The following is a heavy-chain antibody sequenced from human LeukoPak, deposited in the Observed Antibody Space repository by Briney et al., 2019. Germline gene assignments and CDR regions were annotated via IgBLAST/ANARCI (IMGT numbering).Heavy chain of an antibody. CDR3: ARASLLSRDGNFDY. V-gene: IGHV3-11*01. J-gene: IGHJ4*02. D-gene: IGHD1-26*01. CDR1: GFTFSDYY. CDR2: ISSSASTI. Sequence: GGSLRLSCAASGFTFSDYYMSWIRLAPGKGLDWVSYISSSASTIYYAGSVKGRFTISRDNAKNSLYLQMNSLRAEDTAVYYCARASLLSRDGNFDYWGQGTLVTVSS.